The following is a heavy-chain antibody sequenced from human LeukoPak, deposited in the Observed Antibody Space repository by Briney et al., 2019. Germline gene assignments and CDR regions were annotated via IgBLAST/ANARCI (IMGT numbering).Heavy chain of an antibody. CDR2: IIPILGIA. J-gene: IGHJ6*02. CDR3: AREIRAATIIGYYYYGMDV. CDR1: GGTFSSYA. Sequence: SVKVSCKASGGTFSSYAISWVRQAPGQGLEWMGRIIPILGIANYAQKFQGRVTITADKSTSTAYMELSSLRSEDTAVYYCAREIRAATIIGYYYYGMDVWGQGTTVTVSS. V-gene: IGHV1-69*04. D-gene: IGHD5-12*01.